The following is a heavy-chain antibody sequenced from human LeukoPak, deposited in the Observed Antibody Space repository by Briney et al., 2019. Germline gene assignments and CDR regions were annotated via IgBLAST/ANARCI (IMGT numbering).Heavy chain of an antibody. CDR2: ISAYNGNT. CDR3: ARGLRSYPAALNFDY. D-gene: IGHD1-26*01. Sequence: ASVKVSCKASGYTCTSYGISWVRQAPGQGLEWMGWISAYNGNTKYAQTLQGRVTMTTDTSTSTAYMELRSLRSDDTAVYYCARGLRSYPAALNFDYWGQGTLVTVSS. CDR1: GYTCTSYG. V-gene: IGHV1-18*01. J-gene: IGHJ4*02.